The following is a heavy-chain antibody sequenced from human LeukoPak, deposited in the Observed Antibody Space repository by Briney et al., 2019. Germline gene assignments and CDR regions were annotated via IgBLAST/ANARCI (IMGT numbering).Heavy chain of an antibody. J-gene: IGHJ4*02. CDR3: AKVGPSSSSDY. D-gene: IGHD6-13*01. CDR1: GYSFTSYW. Sequence: GESLKISCKGSGYSFTSYWIGWVRQMPGQGLEWMGVIYPRDSDAKYSPSFQGQVTISADKSINTAYLQWSSLKASDTAMYYCAKVGPSSSSDYWGQGTLVTGSS. CDR2: IYPRDSDA. V-gene: IGHV5-51*01.